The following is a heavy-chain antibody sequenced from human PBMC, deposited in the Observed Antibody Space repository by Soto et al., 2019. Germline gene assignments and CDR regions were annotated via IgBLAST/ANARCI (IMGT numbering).Heavy chain of an antibody. J-gene: IGHJ4*02. Sequence: ESVKISCKGSGDNFSGYWIAWVRQIPGKGLELMGIIYPSDSDTRYRPSFQGQVTISADKSISSAYLQWSSLRASDTAMYYCARGGVSTRTFDYWGQGTPVTVSS. D-gene: IGHD3-3*01. CDR3: ARGGVSTRTFDY. CDR1: GDNFSGYW. CDR2: IYPSDSDT. V-gene: IGHV5-51*01.